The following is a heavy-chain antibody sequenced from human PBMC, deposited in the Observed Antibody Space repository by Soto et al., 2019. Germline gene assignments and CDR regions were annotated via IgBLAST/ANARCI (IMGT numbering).Heavy chain of an antibody. J-gene: IGHJ6*02. D-gene: IGHD6-13*01. CDR3: ARALGLRAAAAPPYSYYYYYGMDV. CDR2: IIPIFGAA. Sequence: AASVKVSYKASGGTFSSYAISWVRQAPGQGLEWMGGIIPIFGAANYAQKFQGRVTITADKSTSTAYMELSSLRSEDTAVYYCARALGLRAAAAPPYSYYYYYGMDVWGQGTTVTVSS. CDR1: GGTFSSYA. V-gene: IGHV1-69*06.